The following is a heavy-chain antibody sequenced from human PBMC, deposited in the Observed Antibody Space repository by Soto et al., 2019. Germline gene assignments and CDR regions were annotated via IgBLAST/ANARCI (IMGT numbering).Heavy chain of an antibody. J-gene: IGHJ4*02. CDR1: GASITNDDFF. Sequence: NPSETLSLTCTVSGASITNDDFFWSWVRQHPEKGLEWLAYITYGGSIYYNPSLRSRLTVSIDKSKSQFSLNLKSVTAADTAVYYCAKMERTQLWLLVQNWGQGLLVTVSS. CDR3: AKMERTQLWLLVQN. V-gene: IGHV4-31*03. D-gene: IGHD5-18*01. CDR2: ITYGGSI.